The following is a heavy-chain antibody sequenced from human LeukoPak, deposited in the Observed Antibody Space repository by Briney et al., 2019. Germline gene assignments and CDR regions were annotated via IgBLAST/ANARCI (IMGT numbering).Heavy chain of an antibody. CDR1: GFTFSNAW. CDR3: TTGGRIYCSGGSCYHFDY. J-gene: IGHJ4*02. D-gene: IGHD2-15*01. CDR2: IKSKTDGGTT. V-gene: IGHV3-15*01. Sequence: GSPRLSCAASGFTFSNAWMSWVRQAPGKGREGVGRIKSKTDGGTTDYAAPVKGRFTIQSDDSKNTLYLQMNSLKTEDTAVYYCTTGGRIYCSGGSCYHFDYWGQRTLVTVSS.